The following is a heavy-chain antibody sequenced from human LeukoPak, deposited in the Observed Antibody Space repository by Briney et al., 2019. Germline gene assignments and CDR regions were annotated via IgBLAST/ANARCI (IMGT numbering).Heavy chain of an antibody. V-gene: IGHV3-23*01. CDR3: GKDLRRGGRFRGSEGFDY. Sequence: GGSLRLSCAASGFTFSSYAMSWVRQAPGKGLEWVSLISGSGDNTYYPYTVRGRFTVSRDNSKNTLYLQMISLGDDDTAVYYCGKDLRRGGRFRGSEGFDYSGQGTLVTVTS. CDR1: GFTFSSYA. J-gene: IGHJ4*02. D-gene: IGHD3-10*01. CDR2: ISGSGDNT.